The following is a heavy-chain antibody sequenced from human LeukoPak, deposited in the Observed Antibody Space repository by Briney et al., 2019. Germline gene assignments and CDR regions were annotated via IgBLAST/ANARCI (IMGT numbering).Heavy chain of an antibody. CDR3: ARDNPYGSGTDY. D-gene: IGHD3-10*01. J-gene: IGHJ4*02. Sequence: PSETLSLTCNVSGGSISSSSYYWGWIRQPPGKGLEWIGSIYFSGRTYYNMSLKSRVTISIDTSKNQFSLKVNSVTAADTAVYYCARDNPYGSGTDYWGRGTLVTVSS. CDR2: IYFSGRT. CDR1: GGSISSSSYY. V-gene: IGHV4-39*07.